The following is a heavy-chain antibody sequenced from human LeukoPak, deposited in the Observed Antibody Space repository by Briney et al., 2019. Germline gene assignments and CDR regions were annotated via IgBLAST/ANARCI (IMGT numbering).Heavy chain of an antibody. CDR1: GFTFNTYA. CDR3: ARKEWYYFDY. J-gene: IGHJ4*02. CDR2: ISYDGSNT. Sequence: PGGSLRLSCVASGFTFNTYAIHWVRQAPGKGLEWVAVISYDGSNTYYEDSVKGRFTISRDNSKNTLYLQMNSLRAEDMAVYYCARKEWYYFDYWGQGTLVTVSS. D-gene: IGHD3-3*01. V-gene: IGHV3-30-3*01.